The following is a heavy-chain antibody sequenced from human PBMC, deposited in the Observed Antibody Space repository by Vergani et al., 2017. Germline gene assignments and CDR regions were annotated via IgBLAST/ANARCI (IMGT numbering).Heavy chain of an antibody. D-gene: IGHD5-18*01. Sequence: QVQLVQSGAEVKKPGSSVKVSCKASGGTFSSYTISWVRQAPGQGLEWMGRIIPILGIANYAQKFQGRVTITADKSTSTAYMELSSLRSEATAVYYCARDSGYSYGQGSDYWGQGTLVTVSS. CDR2: IIPILGIA. CDR3: ARDSGYSYGQGSDY. V-gene: IGHV1-69*08. CDR1: GGTFSSYT. J-gene: IGHJ4*02.